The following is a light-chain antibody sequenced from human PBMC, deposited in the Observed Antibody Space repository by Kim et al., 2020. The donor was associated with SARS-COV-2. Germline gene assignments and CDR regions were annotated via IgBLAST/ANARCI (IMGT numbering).Light chain of an antibody. J-gene: IGKJ4*01. Sequence: AIQLTQSPSSLSASVGDRVTITCRASQGISSALAWYQQKPGKAPKLLIYDASSLESGVPSRFSGSRSGTDFTLTISSLQTEDIATYYCKQFISYPAFGGGTKLEI. V-gene: IGKV1-13*02. CDR3: KQFISYPA. CDR1: QGISSA. CDR2: DAS.